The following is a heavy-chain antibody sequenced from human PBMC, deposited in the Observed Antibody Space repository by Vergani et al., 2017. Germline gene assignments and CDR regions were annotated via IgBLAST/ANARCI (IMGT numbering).Heavy chain of an antibody. CDR3: ARARXIETCYMSNWLDS. CDR1: GFSFNSYW. CDR2: IKSDGSIT. V-gene: IGHV3-74*03. D-gene: IGHD3-9*01. Sequence: DVHLAESGEGFFQPGGSLRLSCSASGFSFNSYWMHWVRQVPGKGLLWVSRIKSDGSITAYADSVKGRFTISRDNAQNTLYLQMNSLRVEDTGVYYCARARXIETCYMSNWLDSWGQGTLVTVSS. J-gene: IGHJ5*01.